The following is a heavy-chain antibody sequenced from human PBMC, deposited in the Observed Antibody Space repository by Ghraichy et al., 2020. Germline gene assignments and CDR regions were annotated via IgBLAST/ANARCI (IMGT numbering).Heavy chain of an antibody. CDR2: IKSKTDGGTT. CDR1: GFTFSNAW. CDR3: TTGPNWWVATEKSDLTDY. Sequence: GGSLRLSCAASGFTFSNAWMSWVRQAPGKGLEWVGRIKSKTDGGTTDYAAPVKGRFTISRDDSKNTLYLQMNSLKTEDTAVYYCTTGPNWWVATEKSDLTDYWGQGTLVTVSS. J-gene: IGHJ4*02. V-gene: IGHV3-15*01. D-gene: IGHD5-12*01.